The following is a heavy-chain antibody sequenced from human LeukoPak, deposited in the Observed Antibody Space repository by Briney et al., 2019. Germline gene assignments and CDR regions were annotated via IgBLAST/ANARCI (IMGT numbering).Heavy chain of an antibody. V-gene: IGHV1-69*01. CDR1: GGTFSSYA. CDR3: VSSPYYDFWSGIPGYFDY. D-gene: IGHD3-3*01. J-gene: IGHJ4*02. CDR2: IIPIFGTA. Sequence: GSSVKVSCKASGGTFSSYAISWVRQAPGQGLKWMGGIIPIFGTANYAQKFQGRVTITADESTSTAYMELSSLRSEDTAVYYCVSSPYYDFWSGIPGYFDYWGQGTLVTVSS.